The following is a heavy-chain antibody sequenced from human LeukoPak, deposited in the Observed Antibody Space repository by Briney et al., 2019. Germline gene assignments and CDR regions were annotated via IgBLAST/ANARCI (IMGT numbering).Heavy chain of an antibody. Sequence: PGGSLRLSCAASGFTFDDYAMHWVRQAPGKGLEWVSGISWNSGSIGYADSVKGRFTISRDNAKNSLYLQMNSLRAEDTALYHCARLYGDYGAFDIWGQGTMVTVSS. D-gene: IGHD4-17*01. V-gene: IGHV3-9*01. CDR2: ISWNSGSI. CDR3: ARLYGDYGAFDI. CDR1: GFTFDDYA. J-gene: IGHJ3*02.